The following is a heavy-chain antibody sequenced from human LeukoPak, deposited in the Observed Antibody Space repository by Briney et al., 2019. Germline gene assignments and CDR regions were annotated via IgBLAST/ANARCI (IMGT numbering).Heavy chain of an antibody. V-gene: IGHV1-46*01. D-gene: IGHD6-19*01. CDR3: ARGEFGYSSGWSQYEFDY. CDR1: GYTFTSYY. Sequence: ASVKVSCKASGYTFTSYYMHWLRQAPAQGLEGMGIIHPSSGNTSYAQKFQGRVTMTRDTSTSTVYMEPSSLRSEDTAVYYCARGEFGYSSGWSQYEFDYWGQGTLVTVSS. J-gene: IGHJ4*02. CDR2: IHPSSGNT.